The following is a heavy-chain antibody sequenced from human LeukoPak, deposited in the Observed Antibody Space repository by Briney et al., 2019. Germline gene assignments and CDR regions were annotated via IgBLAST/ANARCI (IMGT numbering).Heavy chain of an antibody. CDR3: ARGLFWGNSWPRTYYFDS. CDR1: GYNFNSYA. D-gene: IGHD6-13*01. CDR2: INTNTGKP. J-gene: IGHJ4*02. V-gene: IGHV7-4-1*02. Sequence: ASVKVSCKTSGYNFNSYAINWVRRAPGQGLELIGWINTNTGKPTTVLGSRGQSVLSLDSFVNTAYLKITRLYTDDTAIYYCARGLFWGNSWPRTYYFDSWGQGTLISVSS.